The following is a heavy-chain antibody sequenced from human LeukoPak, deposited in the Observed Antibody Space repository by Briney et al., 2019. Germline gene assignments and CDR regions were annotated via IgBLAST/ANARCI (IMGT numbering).Heavy chain of an antibody. V-gene: IGHV1-24*01. D-gene: IGHD6-19*01. CDR2: FDPEDGET. CDR1: VYTLTELS. J-gene: IGHJ4*02. Sequence: GASVKVSCKVSVYTLTELSMHWVRQAPGKGLEWMGGFDPEDGETIYAQKFQGRVTMTEDTSTDTAYMELSSLRSEDTAVYYCATGHSSGWYYFDYWGQGTLVTVSS. CDR3: ATGHSSGWYYFDY.